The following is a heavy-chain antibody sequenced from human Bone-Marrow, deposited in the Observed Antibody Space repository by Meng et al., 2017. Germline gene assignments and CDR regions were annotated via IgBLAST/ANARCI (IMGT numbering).Heavy chain of an antibody. Sequence: QLQLQESGSGLVKPSQTLSLTCAVSGGSITSGGYSWTWIRQPPGKGLECIVYMYHSDNTCHNPSLKSRVTISVDTSKNQFSLKLRFVTAADTAVYYCAREGRSHQVGVSVYWGQGNLVTVSS. CDR3: AREGRSHQVGVSVY. V-gene: IGHV4-30-2*05. CDR2: MYHSDNT. CDR1: GGSITSGGYS. D-gene: IGHD2-21*01. J-gene: IGHJ4*02.